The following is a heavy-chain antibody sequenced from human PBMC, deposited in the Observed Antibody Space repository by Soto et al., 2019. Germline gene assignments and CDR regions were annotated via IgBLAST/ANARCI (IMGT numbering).Heavy chain of an antibody. J-gene: IGHJ5*02. Sequence: SCNASGYPFSDYYIHWVRQAPGQGLEWMGWINPNSGSTNYNPSLKSRVTISVDTSKNQFSLKLSSVTAADTAVYYCARSADFWSGYLFDPWGQGTLVTVSS. CDR1: GYPFSDYY. D-gene: IGHD3-3*01. CDR3: ARSADFWSGYLFDP. V-gene: IGHV4-59*01. CDR2: INPNSGST.